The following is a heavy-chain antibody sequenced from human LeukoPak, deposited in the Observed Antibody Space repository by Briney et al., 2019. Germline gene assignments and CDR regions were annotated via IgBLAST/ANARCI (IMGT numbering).Heavy chain of an antibody. V-gene: IGHV4-31*02. CDR1: GFTFSSNG. J-gene: IGHJ5*02. Sequence: LRLSCAASGFTFSSNGMSWVRQAPGRGLEWIGYIYYSGSTYYNPSLKSRVTISVDTSKNQFSLKLSSVTAADTAVYYCARAYGSGGWFDPWGQGTLVTVSS. CDR3: ARAYGSGGWFDP. CDR2: IYYSGST. D-gene: IGHD3-10*01.